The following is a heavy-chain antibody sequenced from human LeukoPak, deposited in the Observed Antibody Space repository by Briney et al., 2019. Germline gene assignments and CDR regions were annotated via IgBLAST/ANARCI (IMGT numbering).Heavy chain of an antibody. CDR1: GDSISTYY. D-gene: IGHD3-16*01. CDR2: IHYSGST. Sequence: PSETLSLTCTVSGDSISTYYWSWIRQPPGKGLKWIGYIHYSGSTNYNPSLRSRVTISVDTSKNQFSLKLSSATAADTAVYFCARRAINSVMFDYWGQGTLVTVSS. V-gene: IGHV4-59*08. J-gene: IGHJ4*02. CDR3: ARRAINSVMFDY.